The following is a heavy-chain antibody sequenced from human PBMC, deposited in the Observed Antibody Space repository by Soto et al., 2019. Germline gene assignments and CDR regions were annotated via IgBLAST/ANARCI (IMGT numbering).Heavy chain of an antibody. D-gene: IGHD6-25*01. CDR2: IVVGSGNT. CDR3: ARAGLAAAGSGEYAMDV. V-gene: IGHV1-58*01. Sequence: SVKVSCKASGFTFTSSAVQWVRQARGQRLEWIGWIVVGSGNTNYAQKFQERVTITRDMSTSTAYMELSSLRSEDTAVYYCARAGLAAAGSGEYAMDVWGQGTTVTVSS. J-gene: IGHJ6*02. CDR1: GFTFTSSA.